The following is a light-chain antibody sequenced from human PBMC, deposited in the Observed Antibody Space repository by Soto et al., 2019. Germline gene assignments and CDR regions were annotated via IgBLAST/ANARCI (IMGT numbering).Light chain of an antibody. V-gene: IGKV3-20*01. CDR3: QQYNNWPSIT. J-gene: IGKJ5*01. CDR1: QSVRSSY. CDR2: AAS. Sequence: EIVLTQSPGTLSLSPGERATLSCRASQSVRSSYLAWYQQKPGQAPRLLVYAASSRATGIPDRFSGSGSGTEFTLTISSLQSEDFAVYYCQQYNNWPSITFGQGTRLEIK.